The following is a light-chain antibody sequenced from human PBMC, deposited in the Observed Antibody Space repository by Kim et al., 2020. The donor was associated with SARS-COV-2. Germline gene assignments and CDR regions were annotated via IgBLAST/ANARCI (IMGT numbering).Light chain of an antibody. V-gene: IGLV3-1*01. CDR3: QAWDVSTLI. CDR1: RLGDKY. Sequence: ESQEKEARNTCAGGRLGDKYASWYQQKQGKAPMLVVYQNKERHSGIHKRFSGSNSGNTATLIISGTQALDEAVYYGQAWDVSTLIFGGGTQLTV. J-gene: IGLJ2*01. CDR2: QNK.